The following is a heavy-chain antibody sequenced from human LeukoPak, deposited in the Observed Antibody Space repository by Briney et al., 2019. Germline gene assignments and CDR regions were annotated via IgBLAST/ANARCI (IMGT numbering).Heavy chain of an antibody. D-gene: IGHD4-17*01. V-gene: IGHV3-73*01. J-gene: IGHJ4*02. Sequence: GGSLRLSCAVSGFTFSGAATHWVRQASGKGLEWVGRIRSKANNYATAHAASVKGRFTISRDDSKNTAYLQMNSLKTEDTAVYYCTTRYDYGDQKGFDYWGQGSLVTVSS. CDR2: IRSKANNYAT. CDR3: TTRYDYGDQKGFDY. CDR1: GFTFSGAA.